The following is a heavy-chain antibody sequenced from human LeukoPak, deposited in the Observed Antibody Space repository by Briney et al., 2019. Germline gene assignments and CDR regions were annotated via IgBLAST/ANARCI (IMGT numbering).Heavy chain of an antibody. CDR1: GGSISSGDYY. Sequence: SETLSLTCTVSGGSISSGDYYWSWIRQPPGKGLEWIGYIYYNGSTYYNPSLKSRVTISVDRSKNQFSLKLSSVTAADTAVYYCARRVTNYWYFDLWGRGTLVTVSS. CDR2: IYYNGST. V-gene: IGHV4-30-4*01. D-gene: IGHD2-21*02. CDR3: ARRVTNYWYFDL. J-gene: IGHJ2*01.